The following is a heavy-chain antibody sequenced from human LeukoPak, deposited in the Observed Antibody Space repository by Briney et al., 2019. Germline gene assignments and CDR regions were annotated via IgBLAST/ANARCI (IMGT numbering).Heavy chain of an antibody. Sequence: PGGSLRLSCAASGFTFSRYWMHWVRQAPGKGLVWVSRMNSDGSTTSYADSVKGRFTISRDNAKNTLYLQMNSLRAEDTAVYYCARATSGSADYWGQGTLVTVS. CDR3: ARATSGSADY. J-gene: IGHJ4*02. CDR2: MNSDGSTT. CDR1: GFTFSRYW. V-gene: IGHV3-74*01. D-gene: IGHD6-19*01.